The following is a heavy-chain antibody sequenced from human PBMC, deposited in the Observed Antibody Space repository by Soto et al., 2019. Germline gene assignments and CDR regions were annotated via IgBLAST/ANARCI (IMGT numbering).Heavy chain of an antibody. V-gene: IGHV3-66*01. D-gene: IGHD3-3*01. Sequence: EVQLVESGGGLVQPGESLRLSCAGSGFIVSSNQMSWVRQAPGKGLEWVSVIYSGHTTYYADSVEGRFTISRDDSKNTLYLQMNSLRVEDTAVYYCVRGPSDHKLRLVEWPYGDYWGQGALVTVSS. J-gene: IGHJ4*02. CDR3: VRGPSDHKLRLVEWPYGDY. CDR2: IYSGHTT. CDR1: GFIVSSNQ.